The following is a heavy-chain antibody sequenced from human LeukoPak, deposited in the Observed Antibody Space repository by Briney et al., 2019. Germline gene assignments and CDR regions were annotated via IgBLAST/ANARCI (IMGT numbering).Heavy chain of an antibody. CDR2: IYSGGST. J-gene: IGHJ6*02. CDR3: ARDRELDYGMDV. D-gene: IGHD1-26*01. CDR1: GFTFSSNY. V-gene: IGHV3-66*01. Sequence: PGGSLRLSCAASGFTFSSNYMSWVRQTPGKGLEWVSVIYSGGSTYYADSVKGRFTISRDNSKNTLYLQMNSLRAEDTAVYYCARDRELDYGMDVWGQGTTVTGSS.